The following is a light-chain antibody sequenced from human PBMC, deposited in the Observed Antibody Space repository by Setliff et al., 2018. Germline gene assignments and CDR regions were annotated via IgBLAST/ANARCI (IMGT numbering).Light chain of an antibody. Sequence: QSVLTQPPSTSGTPGQRVTISCSGSSSNIGGNTVNWYQQLPGTAPRLLIFSNNDRPSGVSNRFTGSKSGTSASLTISGLQSEDEADYYCATWDDSLNGPVFGGGTKVTVL. J-gene: IGLJ2*01. CDR3: ATWDDSLNGPV. V-gene: IGLV1-44*01. CDR1: SSNIGGNT. CDR2: SNN.